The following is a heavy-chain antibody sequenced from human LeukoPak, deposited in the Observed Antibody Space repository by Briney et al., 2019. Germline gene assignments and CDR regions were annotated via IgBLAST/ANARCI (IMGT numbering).Heavy chain of an antibody. Sequence: SETPSLTCTVSGGSISSYYWSWIRQPPGKGLEWVEYIYYSGSTNYNPSLKSRVTISVDTSKNQFSLKLSSVTAADTAVYYCARVMIVVGLDAFDIWGQGTMVTVSS. V-gene: IGHV4-59*01. J-gene: IGHJ3*02. CDR3: ARVMIVVGLDAFDI. D-gene: IGHD3-22*01. CDR1: GGSISSYY. CDR2: IYYSGST.